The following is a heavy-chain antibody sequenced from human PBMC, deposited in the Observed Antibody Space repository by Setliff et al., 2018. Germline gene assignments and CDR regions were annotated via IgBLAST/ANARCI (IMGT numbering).Heavy chain of an antibody. J-gene: IGHJ6*02. V-gene: IGHV3-66*01. CDR1: GFTVSSYY. D-gene: IGHD5-12*01. Sequence: AGGSLRLSCAASGFTVSSYYMTWVRQAPGKGLEWVSVIYTGGSTYYADSVKGRFTISRDDSNNTLYLQMKSLRAEDTAVYYCAGCGYGQYYAMDVWGQGTTVTV. CDR2: IYTGGST. CDR3: AGCGYGQYYAMDV.